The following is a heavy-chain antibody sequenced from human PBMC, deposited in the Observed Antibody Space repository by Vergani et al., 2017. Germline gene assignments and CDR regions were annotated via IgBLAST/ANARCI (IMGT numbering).Heavy chain of an antibody. CDR3: ARDPPRGYSSSCYRYYYYYGMDV. Sequence: QVQLVHSGSELKKPGASVKVSCKASGYTFTSYAMNWVRQAPGQGLEWMGWINTNTVNPTYAQCFTGRFVFSLDTSVSTAYLQISSLKAEDTAVYYCARDPPRGYSSSCYRYYYYYGMDVWGQGTTVTVSS. J-gene: IGHJ6*02. D-gene: IGHD6-13*01. CDR2: INTNTVNP. CDR1: GYTFTSYA. V-gene: IGHV7-4-1*02.